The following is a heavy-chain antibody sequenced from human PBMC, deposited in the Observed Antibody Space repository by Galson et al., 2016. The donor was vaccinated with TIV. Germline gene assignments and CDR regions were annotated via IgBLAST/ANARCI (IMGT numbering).Heavy chain of an antibody. CDR1: GDSLYTYC. V-gene: IGHV4-59*08. Sequence: SETLSLTCTMSGDSLYTYCWSWFRQTPGKRLEWIGHIHDTGMSDKNPSLNGRVSLSLDISNSQFSLRLTSVTEADTAVYYCARLPGRAPDYWGQGTLAIVSS. CDR3: ARLPGRAPDY. J-gene: IGHJ4*02. CDR2: IHDTGMS. D-gene: IGHD1-14*01.